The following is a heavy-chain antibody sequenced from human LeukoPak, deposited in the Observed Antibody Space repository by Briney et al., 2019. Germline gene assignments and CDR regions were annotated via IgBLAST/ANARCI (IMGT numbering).Heavy chain of an antibody. D-gene: IGHD3-16*02. CDR3: AREVTFGGVIVISPIFDY. J-gene: IGHJ4*02. V-gene: IGHV4-4*07. CDR2: IYTSGST. Sequence: SETLSLTCTVSGGSISSYYWSWLRQPAGKGLEWIGRIYTSGSTNSNPSRKSRVTMSVDTSKNQFSLKLSSVTAADTAVYYCAREVTFGGVIVISPIFDYWGQGTLVTVSS. CDR1: GGSISSYY.